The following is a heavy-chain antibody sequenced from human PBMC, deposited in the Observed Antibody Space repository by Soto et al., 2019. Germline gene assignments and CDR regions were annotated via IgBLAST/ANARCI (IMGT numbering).Heavy chain of an antibody. V-gene: IGHV4-34*01. CDR1: GGSFSGYY. CDR2: INHSGST. J-gene: IGHJ2*01. CDR3: ARAGTYSSSWYPLGWYFDL. D-gene: IGHD6-13*01. Sequence: QVQLQQWGAGLLKPSETLSLTCAVYGGSFSGYYWSWIRQPPGKGLEWIGEINHSGSTNYNPSLKSRVTISVDTSKNQFSRKLSSVTAADTAVYYCARAGTYSSSWYPLGWYFDLWGRGTLVTVSS.